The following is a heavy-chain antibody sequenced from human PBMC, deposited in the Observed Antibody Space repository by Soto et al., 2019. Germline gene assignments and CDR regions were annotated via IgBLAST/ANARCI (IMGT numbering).Heavy chain of an antibody. CDR2: ISYDGSNK. Sequence: QVQLVESGGGVVQPGRSLRLSCAASGFTFSSYGMHWVRQAPGKGLEWVAVISYDGSNKYYADSVKGRFTISRDNSKNTLYLQMNSLRAEDTAVYYCANDPYSSGWYFDYWGQGTLVTVSS. CDR1: GFTFSSYG. V-gene: IGHV3-30*18. J-gene: IGHJ4*02. CDR3: ANDPYSSGWYFDY. D-gene: IGHD6-19*01.